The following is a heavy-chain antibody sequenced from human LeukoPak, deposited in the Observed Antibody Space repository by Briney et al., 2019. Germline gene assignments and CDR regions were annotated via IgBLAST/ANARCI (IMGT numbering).Heavy chain of an antibody. CDR3: ARFAKRGNIAVAGGNWFDP. V-gene: IGHV4-39*07. CDR1: GGSISSGDYY. CDR2: INHSGST. J-gene: IGHJ5*02. Sequence: SETLSLTCTVSGGSISSGDYYWSWIRQPPGKGLEWIGEINHSGSTNYNPSLKSRVTISVDTSKNQFSLRLSSVTAADTAVYYCARFAKRGNIAVAGGNWFDPWGQGTLVTVSS. D-gene: IGHD6-19*01.